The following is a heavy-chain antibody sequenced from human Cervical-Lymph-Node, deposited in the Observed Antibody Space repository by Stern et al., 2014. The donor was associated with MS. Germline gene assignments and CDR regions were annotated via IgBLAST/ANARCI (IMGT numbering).Heavy chain of an antibody. CDR1: GFTFTSTA. V-gene: IGHV1-58*01. CDR2: IFVGSGNT. J-gene: IGHJ3*02. Sequence: QMQLVQSGPEVKKPGTSVKVSCKASGFTFTSTAVQWVRQARGQRLVWIGWIFVGSGNTNYAQKFQERVTITRDMSKSTAYMELSSLRSEDTAVYYCAAEPMYYSDSVGAFDIWGQGTMVTVSS. D-gene: IGHD3-22*01. CDR3: AAEPMYYSDSVGAFDI.